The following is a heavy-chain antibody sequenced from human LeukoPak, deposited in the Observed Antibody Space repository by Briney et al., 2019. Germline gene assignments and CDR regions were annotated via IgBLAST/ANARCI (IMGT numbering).Heavy chain of an antibody. CDR2: ICDNGVYI. CDR3: AKNRATSMAFYDH. Sequence: GGSLRLSCVASGFTFSNFPMTWVRRAPGKGLEWVSAICDNGVYIFYGDSVKGRFTTSRDNSRTTLYLQMNHLRAEDTALYYCAKNRATSMAFYDHWGQGIQVTVSS. V-gene: IGHV3-23*01. J-gene: IGHJ4*02. D-gene: IGHD5-24*01. CDR1: GFTFSNFP.